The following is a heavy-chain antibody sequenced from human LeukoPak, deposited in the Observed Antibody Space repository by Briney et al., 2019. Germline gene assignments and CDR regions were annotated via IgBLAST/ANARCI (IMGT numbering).Heavy chain of an antibody. V-gene: IGHV1-58*02. Sequence: SVKVSCKASGFTFSNSAMQWVRQARGQRLEWIGWIVVASGNTKYAQKFQERVTITRDMSTSTAYMELSSLRPEDTALYYCAAAPIEMQQRGFDYWGQGSLVTVFS. CDR2: IVVASGNT. CDR3: AAAPIEMQQRGFDY. J-gene: IGHJ4*02. CDR1: GFTFSNSA. D-gene: IGHD5-24*01.